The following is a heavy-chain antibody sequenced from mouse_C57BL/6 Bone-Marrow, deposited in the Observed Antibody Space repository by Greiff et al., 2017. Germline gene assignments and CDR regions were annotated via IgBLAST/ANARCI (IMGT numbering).Heavy chain of an antibody. CDR1: GYTFTSYW. J-gene: IGHJ1*03. D-gene: IGHD4-1*02. CDR3: ASSTVTPYWYFDV. Sequence: QVQLQQPGAELVKPGASVKLSCKASGYTFTSYWMHWVKQRPGQGLEWIGMIHPNSGSTNYNEKFKSKATLTVDNSSSTAYMQLSSLTSEDSAVYYCASSTVTPYWYFDVWGTGTTVTVSS. CDR2: IHPNSGST. V-gene: IGHV1-64*01.